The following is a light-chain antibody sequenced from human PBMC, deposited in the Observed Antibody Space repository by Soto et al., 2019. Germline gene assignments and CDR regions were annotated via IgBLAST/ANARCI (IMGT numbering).Light chain of an antibody. V-gene: IGLV2-14*01. CDR2: DVN. J-gene: IGLJ1*01. CDR3: SSYTSSSTLV. CDR1: SSDVGGYNY. Sequence: ALAQPASVSGSPGQSIAISCTGTSSDVGGYNYVCWYQQHPGKAPKLMIYDVNIRPSGVSDRFSGSKSGNTASLTISGLQAQDEADYYCSSYTSSSTLVFGTGTKVTVL.